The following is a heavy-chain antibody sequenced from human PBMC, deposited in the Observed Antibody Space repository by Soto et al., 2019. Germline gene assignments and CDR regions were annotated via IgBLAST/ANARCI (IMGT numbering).Heavy chain of an antibody. D-gene: IGHD3-22*01. CDR2: IYSSGTT. CDR3: ARDHSSGWVNWFDP. V-gene: IGHV4-59*01. J-gene: IGHJ5*02. CDR1: GGSISSYD. Sequence: SETLSLTCTVSGGSISSYDWSWIRQAPGKKLEWIGYIYSSGTTNYNPSLKSRVTMSRDTSKNQFSLKLSSVTTADTAVYYCARDHSSGWVNWFDPWGQGTLVIVSS.